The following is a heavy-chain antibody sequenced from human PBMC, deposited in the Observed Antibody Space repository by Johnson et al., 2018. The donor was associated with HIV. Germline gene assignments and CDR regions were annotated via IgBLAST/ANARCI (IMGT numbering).Heavy chain of an antibody. CDR1: GFTFSSYD. CDR3: ARSKDCRGGSCPDGFDI. Sequence: VHLVESGGGLAQPGESLRLSCAASGFTFSSYDMHWVRHVTGKGLDWISAIGTAGDTLYSGSVKGRFSISRDNAKNSLYLQMNSLRAEDTAMYYCARSKDCRGGSCPDGFDIWGQGTMVTVSS. J-gene: IGHJ3*02. CDR2: IGTAGDT. D-gene: IGHD2-15*01. V-gene: IGHV3-13*01.